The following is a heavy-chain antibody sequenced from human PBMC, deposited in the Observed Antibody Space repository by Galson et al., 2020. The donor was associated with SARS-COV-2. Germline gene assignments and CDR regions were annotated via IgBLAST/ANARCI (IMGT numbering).Heavy chain of an antibody. CDR2: VYTSGST. CDR1: GGSISSGSHF. Sequence: SETLSLTCTVSGGSISSGSHFWSWIRQPAGKGLEYIGHVYTSGSTNYNPSLKSRVTISVDTSKNQFSLKLSSVTAADTAVYYCAGDAVAAPVDYWGQGTLVTVSS. V-gene: IGHV4-61*09. D-gene: IGHD6-6*01. CDR3: AGDAVAAPVDY. J-gene: IGHJ4*02.